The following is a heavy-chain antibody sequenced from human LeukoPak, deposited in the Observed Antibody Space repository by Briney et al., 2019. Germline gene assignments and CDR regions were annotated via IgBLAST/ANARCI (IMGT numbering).Heavy chain of an antibody. Sequence: PGGSLRLSCAASGFTFSSYAMRWVRQAPGKGLEWVAVISYDGSNKYYADSVKGRFTISRDNSKNTLYLQMNSLRAEDTAVYYCARASTGDELDYWGQGTLVTVSS. D-gene: IGHD7-27*01. J-gene: IGHJ4*02. CDR3: ARASTGDELDY. V-gene: IGHV3-30-3*01. CDR2: ISYDGSNK. CDR1: GFTFSSYA.